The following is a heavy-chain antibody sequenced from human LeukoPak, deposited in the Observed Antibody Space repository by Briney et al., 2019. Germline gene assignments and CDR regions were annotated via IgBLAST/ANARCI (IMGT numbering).Heavy chain of an antibody. V-gene: IGHV6-1*01. Sequence: SQTLSLTCALSGDSVSSNSVTWNWIRQSPSRGLEWLGRTYYRSTWYNDYAVSVRGRITVNPDTSKNQFSLHLNSVTPEDTAVYYCARRLTQYDCFDPWGQGILVTVSS. CDR2: TYYRSTWYN. CDR1: GDSVSSNSVT. J-gene: IGHJ5*02. CDR3: ARRLTQYDCFDP. D-gene: IGHD2-2*01.